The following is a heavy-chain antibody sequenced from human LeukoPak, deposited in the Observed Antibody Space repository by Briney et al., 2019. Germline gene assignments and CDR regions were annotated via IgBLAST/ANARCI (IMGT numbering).Heavy chain of an antibody. V-gene: IGHV6-1*01. Sequence: SQTLSLTCALSGDSVSSNSVTWNWIRQSPSRGLEWLGRTYYRSTWYNDYAVSVRGRITVNPDTSKNQFSLHLNSVTPEDTAVYYCARRLTQYDCFDPWGQGILVTVSS. CDR2: TYYRSTWYN. CDR1: GDSVSSNSVT. J-gene: IGHJ5*02. CDR3: ARRLTQYDCFDP. D-gene: IGHD2-2*01.